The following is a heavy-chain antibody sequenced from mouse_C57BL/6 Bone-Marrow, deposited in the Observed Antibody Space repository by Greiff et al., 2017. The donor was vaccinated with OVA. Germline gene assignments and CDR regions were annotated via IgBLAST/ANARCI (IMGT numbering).Heavy chain of an antibody. CDR3: ARGGGYYGSSYVNFDY. D-gene: IGHD1-1*01. CDR2: INPNNGGT. V-gene: IGHV1-18*01. CDR1: GYTFTDYN. J-gene: IGHJ2*01. Sequence: EVQLVESGPELVKPGASVKIPCKASGYTFTDYNMDWVKQSHGKSLEWIGDINPNNGGTIYNQKFKGKATLTVDKSSSTAYMELRSLTSEDTAVYYCARGGGYYGSSYVNFDYWGQGTTLTVSS.